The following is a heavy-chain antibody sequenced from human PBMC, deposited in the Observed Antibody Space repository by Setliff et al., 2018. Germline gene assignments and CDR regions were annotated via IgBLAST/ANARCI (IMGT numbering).Heavy chain of an antibody. Sequence: SETLSLTCSVSGDSISSSSYYWGWIRQPPGKGLEWIGSINYSGITYYSPSLKSRVIVSVDTSKNQFSLKLSSVTAADTAVYYCARTPYYYGSGSYLNTFDYWGQGTLVTVSS. J-gene: IGHJ4*02. V-gene: IGHV4-39*01. D-gene: IGHD3-10*01. CDR1: GDSISSSSYY. CDR3: ARTPYYYGSGSYLNTFDY. CDR2: INYSGIT.